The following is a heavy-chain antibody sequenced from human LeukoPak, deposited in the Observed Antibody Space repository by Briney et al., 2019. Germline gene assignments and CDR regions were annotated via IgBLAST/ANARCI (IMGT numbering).Heavy chain of an antibody. Sequence: GGSLRLSCAASGFTFSSYWMHWVRQAPGKGLGWVSRINSDGSSTSYADSVKGRFTISRDNAKNTLYLQMNSLRAEDTAVYYCAKRADRSVGPFDYWGQGTLVTVSS. CDR2: INSDGSST. V-gene: IGHV3-74*01. CDR1: GFTFSSYW. D-gene: IGHD1-1*01. CDR3: AKRADRSVGPFDY. J-gene: IGHJ4*02.